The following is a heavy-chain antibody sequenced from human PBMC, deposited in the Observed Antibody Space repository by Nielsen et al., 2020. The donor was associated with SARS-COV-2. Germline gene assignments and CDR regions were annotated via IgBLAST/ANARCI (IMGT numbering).Heavy chain of an antibody. CDR1: GGSISSYY. D-gene: IGHD3-22*01. CDR2: INHSGST. V-gene: IGHV4-59*13. J-gene: IGHJ4*02. CDR3: AREDSSGYLNPPLGYFDY. Sequence: SETLSLTCTVSGGSISSYYWSWIRQPPGKGLEWIGEINHSGSTNYNPSVKSRVTISVDTSKNQFSLKLSSVTAADTAVYYCAREDSSGYLNPPLGYFDYWGQGTLVTVSS.